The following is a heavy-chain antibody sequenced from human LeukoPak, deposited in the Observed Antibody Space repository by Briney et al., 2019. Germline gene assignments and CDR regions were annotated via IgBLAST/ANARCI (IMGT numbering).Heavy chain of an antibody. CDR2: INHSGST. V-gene: IGHV4-34*01. CDR1: GGSFSGYY. Sequence: PSETLSLTCAVYGGSFSGYYLSWIRQPPGKGLEWMGEINHSGSTNYNPSLKSRVTISVDTSKNQFSLKLSSVTAADTAVYYCARQRKIAAAGTRFDYWGQGTLVTVSS. CDR3: ARQRKIAAAGTRFDY. D-gene: IGHD6-13*01. J-gene: IGHJ4*02.